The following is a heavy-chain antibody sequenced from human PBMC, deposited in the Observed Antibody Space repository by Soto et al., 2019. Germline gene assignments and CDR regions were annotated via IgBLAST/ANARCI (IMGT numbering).Heavy chain of an antibody. CDR3: TTDYYMTMKVVCFDY. Sequence: GGSLRLSCAASGFTFSNAWINCVRQAPGKGLEWVGRIKSKTDGGTTDFAAPVKGRFAISRDDSKNMVYLQMNSMKTEDTAVYYCTTDYYMTMKVVCFDYWGHGTLVTVSS. J-gene: IGHJ4*03. V-gene: IGHV3-15*07. CDR1: GFTFSNAW. D-gene: IGHD3-10*01. CDR2: IKSKTDGGTT.